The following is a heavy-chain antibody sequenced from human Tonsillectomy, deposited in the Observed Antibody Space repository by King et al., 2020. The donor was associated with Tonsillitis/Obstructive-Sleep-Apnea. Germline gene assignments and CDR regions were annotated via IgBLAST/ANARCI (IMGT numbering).Heavy chain of an antibody. CDR2: ISTYNGNT. V-gene: IGHV1-18*01. CDR3: ARDHPGTDY. J-gene: IGHJ4*02. Sequence: QMQLVQSGAEVKKPGASLKVSCKASGYTFTSYGISWVRQAPGQGLEWMGWISTYNGNTYYAQNFQGRVTMTTDTSTSTAYMEVRSLRSDDTAVYYCARDHPGTDYWGQGTLVTVSS. D-gene: IGHD1-26*01. CDR1: GYTFTSYG.